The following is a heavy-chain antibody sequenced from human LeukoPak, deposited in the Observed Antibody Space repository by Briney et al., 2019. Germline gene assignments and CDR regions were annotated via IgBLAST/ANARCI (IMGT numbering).Heavy chain of an antibody. D-gene: IGHD2-15*01. J-gene: IGHJ5*02. CDR3: ARHPFATPFDR. CDR2: VFHTGDS. Sequence: NPSETLSLTCAVSGDSVSCSYWSWIRQPPGKGLEWIGYVFHTGDSNCNPSLKRRVTMSLDTSKNQLSLRLTSVTAADTAVYYCARHPFATPFDRWGRGTLVTVSS. V-gene: IGHV4-59*08. CDR1: GDSVSCSY.